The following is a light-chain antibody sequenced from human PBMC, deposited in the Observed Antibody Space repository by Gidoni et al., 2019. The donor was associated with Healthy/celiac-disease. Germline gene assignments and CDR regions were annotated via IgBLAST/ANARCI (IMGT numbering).Light chain of an antibody. CDR2: DAS. CDR1: QSISSW. V-gene: IGKV1-5*01. CDR3: QQYNSYRT. J-gene: IGKJ1*01. Sequence: DLQMTQSTSTLSASVGDRVTITCRASQSISSWLAWYQQKPGKAPKLLIYDASSLESGVPSRFSGSGSGTEFTLTISSLQPDDFATYYCQQYNSYRTFGQGTKVEIK.